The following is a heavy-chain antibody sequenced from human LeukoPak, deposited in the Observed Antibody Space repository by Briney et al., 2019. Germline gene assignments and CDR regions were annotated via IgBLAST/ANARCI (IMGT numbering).Heavy chain of an antibody. CDR3: ARDLVVRGVNPGYYYYGMDV. V-gene: IGHV3-21*01. Sequence: GGSLRLSCAASGFTFSSYSMNWVRQAPGKGLGWVSSISSSSSYIYYADSVKGRFTISRDNAKKSLYLQMNSLRAEDTAVYYCARDLVVRGVNPGYYYYGMDVWGQGTTVTVPS. CDR1: GFTFSSYS. D-gene: IGHD3-10*01. J-gene: IGHJ6*02. CDR2: ISSSSSYI.